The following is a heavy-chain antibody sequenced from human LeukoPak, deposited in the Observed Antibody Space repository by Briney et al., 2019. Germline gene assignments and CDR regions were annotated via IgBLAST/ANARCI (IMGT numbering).Heavy chain of an antibody. D-gene: IGHD3-10*01. CDR3: THYYGSGLFDY. Sequence: PGGSLRLSCAASGFTFSNAWMSWVRQAPGKGLEWVGRIKSKTDGGTIDYAAPVKGRFTISGDESRNTLYLQMNSLKTEDTAVYYCTHYYGSGLFDYWGQGTLVTVSS. J-gene: IGHJ4*02. CDR1: GFTFSNAW. CDR2: IKSKTDGGTI. V-gene: IGHV3-15*01.